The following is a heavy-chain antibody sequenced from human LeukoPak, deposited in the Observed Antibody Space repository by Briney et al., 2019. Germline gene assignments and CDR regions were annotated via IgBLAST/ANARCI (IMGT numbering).Heavy chain of an antibody. CDR3: ARVTYNVNMGDFDY. V-gene: IGHV1-2*02. CDR1: GYTFTGYY. Sequence: GASVKVSCKASGYTFTGYYMHWVRQAAGQGLEWMGWINPNGGGTNYAQKFQGRVTMTRDTSISTAYMELSRLRSDDTAMYYCARVTYNVNMGDFDYWGQGTLVTVSS. J-gene: IGHJ4*02. CDR2: INPNGGGT. D-gene: IGHD5-24*01.